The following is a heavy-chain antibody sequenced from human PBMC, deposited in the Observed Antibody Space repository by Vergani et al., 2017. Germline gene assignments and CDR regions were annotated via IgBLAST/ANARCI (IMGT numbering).Heavy chain of an antibody. CDR1: GFTFSSYS. CDR2: ISSSSSYI. CDR3: ARAPHVYSGYLN. V-gene: IGHV3-21*01. Sequence: EVQLVESGGGLVKPGGSLRLSCAASGFTFSSYSMNWVRQAPGKGLEWVSSISSSSSYIYYADSMNGRFTISRDNAKNSLYLQMNSLRAEDTAVYYCARAPHVYSGYLNWGQGTLVTVSS. D-gene: IGHD5-12*01. J-gene: IGHJ4*02.